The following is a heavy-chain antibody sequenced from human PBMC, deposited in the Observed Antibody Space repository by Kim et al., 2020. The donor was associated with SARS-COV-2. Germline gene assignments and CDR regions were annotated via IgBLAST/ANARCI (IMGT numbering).Heavy chain of an antibody. CDR3: AKEGMGRGYNFFISRDAFDI. CDR1: GFTFDDYA. Sequence: GGSLRLSCAASGFTFDDYAMHWVRQAPGKGLEWVSGISWNSGRIGYADSVKGRFTISRDNAKNSLYLQMNSLRAEDTALYYCAKEGMGRGYNFFISRDAFDIWGQGTMVTVSS. CDR2: ISWNSGRI. J-gene: IGHJ3*02. V-gene: IGHV3-9*01. D-gene: IGHD5-12*01.